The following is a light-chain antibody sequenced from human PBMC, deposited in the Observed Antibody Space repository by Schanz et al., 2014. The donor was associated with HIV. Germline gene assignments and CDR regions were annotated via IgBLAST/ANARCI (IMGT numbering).Light chain of an antibody. V-gene: IGLV2-18*02. J-gene: IGLJ2*01. CDR3: SSYTSSRTLV. CDR1: SSDVGSYNR. CDR2: EVT. Sequence: QSALTQPRSVSGSPGQSVTISCTGTSSDVGSYNRVSWYQQPPGTAPKLVIYEVTNRPSGVPDRFSGSKSANTASLTISGLQAEDEADYYCSSYTSSRTLVFGGGTKLTVL.